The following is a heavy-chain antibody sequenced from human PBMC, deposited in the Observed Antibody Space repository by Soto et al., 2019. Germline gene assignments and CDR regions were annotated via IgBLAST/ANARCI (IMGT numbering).Heavy chain of an antibody. Sequence: GGSLRLSCAASGFTFSSYAMSWVRQAPGKGLEWVSAISGSGGSTYYADSVKGRFTISRDNSKNTLYLQMNSLRAEDTAVYYCAKVGAEYYDFWSGLYYGMDVWGQGTTVTVSS. CDR1: GFTFSSYA. V-gene: IGHV3-23*01. CDR2: ISGSGGST. J-gene: IGHJ6*02. D-gene: IGHD3-3*01. CDR3: AKVGAEYYDFWSGLYYGMDV.